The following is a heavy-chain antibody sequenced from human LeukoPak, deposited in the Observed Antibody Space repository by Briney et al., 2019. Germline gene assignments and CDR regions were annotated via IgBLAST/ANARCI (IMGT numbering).Heavy chain of an antibody. CDR1: GFTFNRYW. CDR2: INQDGSEE. J-gene: IGHJ4*02. D-gene: IGHD3-3*01. Sequence: GRSLRLSCAASGFTFNRYWMSWVRQAPGKGLEGVANINQDGSEEKYLNSVRGRFTISKDNAKNSLYLQLSSLRAEDTAVYYCAKNFWSGYLESSVDSWGQGTLVTVSS. V-gene: IGHV3-7*03. CDR3: AKNFWSGYLESSVDS.